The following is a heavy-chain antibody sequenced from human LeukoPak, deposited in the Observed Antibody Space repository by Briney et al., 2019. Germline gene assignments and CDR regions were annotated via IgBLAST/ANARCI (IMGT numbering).Heavy chain of an antibody. V-gene: IGHV4-34*01. Sequence: SETLSLTCAVYGGSFSGYYWSWIRQPPGKGLEWIGEINHSGSTNYNPSLKSRVTISVDTSKNQFSLKLSSVTAADTAVYYCARRAGAYSHPYDYWGQGTLVTASS. CDR1: GGSFSGYY. CDR2: INHSGST. D-gene: IGHD4/OR15-4a*01. CDR3: ARRAGAYSHPYDY. J-gene: IGHJ4*02.